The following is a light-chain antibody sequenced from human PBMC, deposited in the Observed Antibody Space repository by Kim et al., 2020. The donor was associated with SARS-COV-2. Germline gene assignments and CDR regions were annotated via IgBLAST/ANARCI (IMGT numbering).Light chain of an antibody. CDR2: AAS. CDR3: QQSYSTPLT. CDR1: QSISSY. Sequence: ASVRDRVTITCRASQSISSYLNWYQQKPGKAPKLLIYAASSLQSGVPSRFSGSGSGTDFTLTISSLQPEDFATYYCQQSYSTPLTFGGGTKVDIK. V-gene: IGKV1-39*01. J-gene: IGKJ4*01.